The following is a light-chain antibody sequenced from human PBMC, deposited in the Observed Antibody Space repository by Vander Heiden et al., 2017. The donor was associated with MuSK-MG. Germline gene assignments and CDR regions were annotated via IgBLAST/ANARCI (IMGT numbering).Light chain of an antibody. CDR2: ADS. CDR1: TVVSKC. Sequence: SRVLTQPSSVSVAPGQTATISCGGKTVVSKCVHGYQQTPARSPGLVVYADSDRPSGIPERVSGSNSGNTATVTISRVEVGDEADYYCQAWDRDSDHVVFGGGTKLTVL. CDR3: QAWDRDSDHVV. V-gene: IGLV3-21*02. J-gene: IGLJ2*01.